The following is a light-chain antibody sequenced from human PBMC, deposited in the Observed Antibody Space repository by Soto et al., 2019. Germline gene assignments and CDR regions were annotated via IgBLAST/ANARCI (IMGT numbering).Light chain of an antibody. Sequence: QSVLTQPASVSGSPGQSITISCTGTSSDVGTYNLVSWHQHHPGKAPKLLIYNNNQRPSGVPDRFSGSKSGTSASLAISGLQSEDEADYYCAAWDDSLNGRVFGGGTKLTVL. J-gene: IGLJ3*02. V-gene: IGLV1-44*01. CDR3: AAWDDSLNGRV. CDR2: NNN. CDR1: SSDVGTYNL.